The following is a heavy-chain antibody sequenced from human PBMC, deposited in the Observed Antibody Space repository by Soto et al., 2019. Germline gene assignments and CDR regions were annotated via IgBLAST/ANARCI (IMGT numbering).Heavy chain of an antibody. Sequence: SETLSLTCSASGDSINSDNYYWGWIRQPPGKGLEWIGSIYYRGNTYYNPSLKTRVTISLDKSKSQFSLKLNSVTAADSAVYFCARREGLATISGSFAYWGQGTLVTVPS. V-gene: IGHV4-39*01. CDR1: GDSINSDNYY. CDR3: ARREGLATISGSFAY. CDR2: IYYRGNT. J-gene: IGHJ4*02. D-gene: IGHD3-9*01.